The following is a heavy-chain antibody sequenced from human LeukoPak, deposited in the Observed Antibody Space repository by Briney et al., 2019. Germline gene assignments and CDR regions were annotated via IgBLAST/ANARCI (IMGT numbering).Heavy chain of an antibody. D-gene: IGHD5-18*01. CDR3: ARTTEGGYTYGYFYYYYMDV. J-gene: IGHJ6*03. Sequence: KPSETLSLTCTVSGGSISRYYWSWIRQPPGKGLEWIGYIYYSGSTNYNPSLKSRVTISVDTSKNQFSLKLTSVTAADTAVYYCARTTEGGYTYGYFYYYYMDVWGKGTTVTISS. V-gene: IGHV4-59*01. CDR2: IYYSGST. CDR1: GGSISRYY.